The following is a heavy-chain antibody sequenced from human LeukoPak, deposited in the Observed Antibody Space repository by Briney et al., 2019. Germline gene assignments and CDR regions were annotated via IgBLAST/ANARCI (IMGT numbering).Heavy chain of an antibody. CDR2: ISAYNGNT. J-gene: IGHJ5*02. D-gene: IGHD2-2*02. CDR1: GYTFTSYG. V-gene: IGHV1-18*01. CDR3: ARDRDYCSSTSCYKPIDP. Sequence: ASVKVSCKASGYTFTSYGISWVRQAPGQGLEWMGWISAYNGNTNYAQKLQGRVAMTTDTSTSTAYMELRSLRSDDTAVCYCARDRDYCSSTSCYKPIDPWGQGTLVTVSS.